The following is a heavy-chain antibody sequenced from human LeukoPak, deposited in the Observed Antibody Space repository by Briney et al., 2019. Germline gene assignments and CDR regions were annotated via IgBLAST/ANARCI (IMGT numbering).Heavy chain of an antibody. V-gene: IGHV3-66*01. CDR2: IYSGGST. D-gene: IGHD1-26*01. CDR3: ARCPGGSYYAG. Sequence: GGSLRLSCAASGFTVSSNYMSWVRQAPGKGLEWVSVIYSGGSTYYAESVKGRFTISRDNSKNTLYLQMNSLRAEDTAVYCCARCPGGSYYAGWGQGTLLTVFS. J-gene: IGHJ4*02. CDR1: GFTVSSNY.